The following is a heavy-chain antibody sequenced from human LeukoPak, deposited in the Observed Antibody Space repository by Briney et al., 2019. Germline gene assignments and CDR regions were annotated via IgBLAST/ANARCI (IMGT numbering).Heavy chain of an antibody. V-gene: IGHV4-38-2*02. Sequence: SETLSLTCTVSGYSISSGYYWGWIRQPPGKGLEWIGSIYHSGSTYYNPSLKSRVTISVDTSKSQFSLKLSSVTAADTAVYYCAREGSVDIVATDYFDYWGQGTLVTVSS. CDR3: AREGSVDIVATDYFDY. D-gene: IGHD5-12*01. J-gene: IGHJ4*02. CDR1: GYSISSGYY. CDR2: IYHSGST.